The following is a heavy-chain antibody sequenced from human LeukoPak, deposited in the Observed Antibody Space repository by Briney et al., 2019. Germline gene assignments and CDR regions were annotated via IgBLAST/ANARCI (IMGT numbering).Heavy chain of an antibody. Sequence: ASVKVSCKASGYTFTGYYMHWVRQAPGQGLEWMGWINPNSGGTNYAQKFQGRVTMTRDTSISTAYMELGRLRSDDTAVYYCARENVFYGSGSYYPGFDPWGQGTLVTVSS. CDR1: GYTFTGYY. CDR2: INPNSGGT. D-gene: IGHD3-10*01. CDR3: ARENVFYGSGSYYPGFDP. V-gene: IGHV1-2*02. J-gene: IGHJ5*02.